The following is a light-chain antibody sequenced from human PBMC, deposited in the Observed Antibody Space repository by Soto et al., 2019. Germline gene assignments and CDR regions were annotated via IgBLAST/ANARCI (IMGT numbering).Light chain of an antibody. V-gene: IGLV2-14*01. CDR2: DVS. Sequence: QSALTQPASVFGSPGQSITISCTGTSSDVGAYNYVSWYQQHSGKAPKLMIYDVSDRPSGVSNRFSGSKSGNTASLTISGLQAEDEADYYCSSYTTDSTRVFGGGTEVTVL. CDR3: SSYTTDSTRV. J-gene: IGLJ2*01. CDR1: SSDVGAYNY.